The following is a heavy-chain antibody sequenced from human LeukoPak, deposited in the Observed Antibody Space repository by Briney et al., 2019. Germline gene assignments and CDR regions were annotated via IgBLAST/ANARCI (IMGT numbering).Heavy chain of an antibody. V-gene: IGHV4-59*08. D-gene: IGHD6-19*01. CDR3: ARHVWEQWPGTGYFDY. J-gene: IGHJ4*02. Sequence: PSETLSLTCTVSGGSISGYYWSWIRQAPGKGLDWIGNIYYSGSTNYNPSLKSRVTISVDTSKNQFSLKLSSVTAADTAVYYCARHVWEQWPGTGYFDYWGQGTLVTVSS. CDR1: GGSISGYY. CDR2: IYYSGST.